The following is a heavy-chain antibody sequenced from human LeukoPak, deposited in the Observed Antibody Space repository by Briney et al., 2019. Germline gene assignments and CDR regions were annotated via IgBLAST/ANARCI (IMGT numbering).Heavy chain of an antibody. D-gene: IGHD3-22*01. V-gene: IGHV4-59*12. CDR3: ARDYYDSSGYYSVSWFDP. Sequence: SETLSLTCNVSGGSISSYYWSWIRQPPGKGLEWIGYIYYSGSTNYNPSLKSRVTISVDTSKNQFSLKLSSVTAADTAVYYCARDYYDSSGYYSVSWFDPWGQGTLVTVSS. J-gene: IGHJ5*02. CDR1: GGSISSYY. CDR2: IYYSGST.